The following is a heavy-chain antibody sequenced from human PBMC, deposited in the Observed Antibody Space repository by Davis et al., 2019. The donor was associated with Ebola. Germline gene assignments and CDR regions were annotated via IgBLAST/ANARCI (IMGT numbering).Heavy chain of an antibody. D-gene: IGHD3-3*01. CDR3: ARSKGDFWNGYTFDY. J-gene: IGHJ4*02. CDR2: IYYSGST. Sequence: SETLSLTCTVSGGSISSGRYYWSWIRQHSGKGLEWIGYIYYSGSTYYNPSLKSRVTISVDTSKNQFSLKLSSVTAADTAVYYCARSKGDFWNGYTFDYWGQGTLVTVSS. V-gene: IGHV4-31*03. CDR1: GGSISSGRYY.